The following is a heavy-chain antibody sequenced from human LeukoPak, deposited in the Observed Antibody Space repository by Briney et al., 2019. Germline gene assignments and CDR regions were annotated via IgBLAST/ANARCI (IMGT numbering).Heavy chain of an antibody. D-gene: IGHD1-26*01. J-gene: IGHJ4*02. CDR3: ARDSRLVGTNFDY. V-gene: IGHV3-21*01. Sequence: PGGSLRLSCAASGFTFSSYEMNWVRQAPGKGLEWVSSISSSSSYIYYADSVKGRFTISRDNAKNSLYLQMNSLRAEDTAVYYCARDSRLVGTNFDYWGQGTLVTVSS. CDR1: GFTFSSYE. CDR2: ISSSSSYI.